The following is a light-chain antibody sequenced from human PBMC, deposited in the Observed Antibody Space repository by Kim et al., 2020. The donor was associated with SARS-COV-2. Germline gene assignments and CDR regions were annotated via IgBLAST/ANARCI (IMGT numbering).Light chain of an antibody. J-gene: IGLJ2*01. CDR1: KLGDKY. CDR2: QDS. CDR3: QAWDSSTALV. V-gene: IGLV3-1*01. Sequence: SYELTQPPSVSVSPGQTASITCSGDKLGDKYACWYQQKPGQSPVLVIYQDSKRPSGIPERFSGPNSGNTATLTISGTQAMDEADYYCQAWDSSTALVFGGGTQLTVL.